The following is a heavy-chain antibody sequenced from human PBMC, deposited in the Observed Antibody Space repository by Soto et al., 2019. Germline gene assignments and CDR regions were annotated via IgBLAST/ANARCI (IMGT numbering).Heavy chain of an antibody. CDR3: ARAICHMKVGSCYSDY. CDR2: ISSSSSYI. CDR1: GFTFSSYS. V-gene: IGHV3-21*01. D-gene: IGHD2-15*01. Sequence: GGSLRLSCAASGFTFSSYSMNWVRQAPGKGLEWVSSISSSSSYIYYADSVKGRFTISRDNAKNSLYLQMNSLRAEDTAVYYCARAICHMKVGSCYSDYWGQGTLVTVSS. J-gene: IGHJ4*02.